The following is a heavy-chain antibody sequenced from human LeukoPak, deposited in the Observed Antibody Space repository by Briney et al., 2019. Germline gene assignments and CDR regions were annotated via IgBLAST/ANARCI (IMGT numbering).Heavy chain of an antibody. Sequence: PGGSLRLSCAASGFTFSSYAMHWVRQAPGKGLEYVSAISSNGGSTYYANSVKGRFTISRGNSKNTLYLQMGSLRAEDMAVYYCARNLLYYYDSSGAFDYWGQGTLVTVSS. V-gene: IGHV3-64*01. CDR1: GFTFSSYA. D-gene: IGHD3-22*01. CDR2: ISSNGGST. CDR3: ARNLLYYYDSSGAFDY. J-gene: IGHJ4*02.